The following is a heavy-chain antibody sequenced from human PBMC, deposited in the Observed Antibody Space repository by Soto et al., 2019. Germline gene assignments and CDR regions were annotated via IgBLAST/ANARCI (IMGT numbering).Heavy chain of an antibody. CDR3: AKGGRQWLGTSDFNG. CDR1: GFTFSDYA. V-gene: IGHV3-30*18. D-gene: IGHD6-19*01. J-gene: IGHJ4*02. CDR2: VSHDGRNT. Sequence: VQLVESGGGVVQPGRSLRLSCAASGFTFSDYAMHWVRQAPGKGLEWVAVVSHDGRNTHYADSVKGRFTISRDSSKNTVSLEMASLRAEDTAVYYCAKGGRQWLGTSDFNGWGQGALVTVSS.